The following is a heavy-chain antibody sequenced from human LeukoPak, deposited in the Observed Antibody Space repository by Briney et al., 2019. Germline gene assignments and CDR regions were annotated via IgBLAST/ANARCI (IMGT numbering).Heavy chain of an antibody. Sequence: SQTLSLTCTVSGGSISSGSYYWSWIRQPAGKGLEWIGRIYTSGSTNYNPSLKSRVTISVDTSKSQFSLKLSSVTAADTAVYHCARAPGVVAATGYYYYGMDVWGQGTTVTVSS. CDR1: GGSISSGSYY. CDR2: IYTSGST. V-gene: IGHV4-61*02. J-gene: IGHJ6*02. D-gene: IGHD2-15*01. CDR3: ARAPGVVAATGYYYYGMDV.